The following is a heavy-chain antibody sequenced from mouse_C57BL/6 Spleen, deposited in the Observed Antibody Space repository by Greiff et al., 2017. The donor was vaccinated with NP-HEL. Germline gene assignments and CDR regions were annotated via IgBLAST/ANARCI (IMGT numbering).Heavy chain of an antibody. CDR3: ADGNHEWYFDF. CDR2: INPYNGDT. D-gene: IGHD2-1*01. CDR1: GYSFTGYF. V-gene: IGHV1-20*01. Sequence: EVHLVESGPELVKPGDSVKISCKASGYSFTGYFMNWVMQSHGKSLEWIGRINPYNGDTFYNQKFKGKATLTVDKSSSTAHMELRSLTSEDSAVYYCADGNHEWYFDFWGTGTTVTVSS. J-gene: IGHJ1*03.